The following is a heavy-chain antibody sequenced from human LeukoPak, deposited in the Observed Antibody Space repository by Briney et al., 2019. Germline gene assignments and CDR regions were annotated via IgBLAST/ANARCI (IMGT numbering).Heavy chain of an antibody. CDR1: GFTFSSYA. CDR2: ISGSGGST. J-gene: IGHJ4*02. Sequence: PGGSLRLSCAASGFTFSSYAMSWVRQAPGKGLEWVSAISGSGGSTYYADSVKGRFTISRDNSKNTLYLQMNSLRAEDTAVYYCARDVEATISFDYWGRGTLVTVSS. D-gene: IGHD5-12*01. CDR3: ARDVEATISFDY. V-gene: IGHV3-23*01.